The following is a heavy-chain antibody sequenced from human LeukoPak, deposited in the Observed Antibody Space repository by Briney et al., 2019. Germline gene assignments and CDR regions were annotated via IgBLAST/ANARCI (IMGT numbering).Heavy chain of an antibody. CDR1: GFTFSSYS. CDR3: VKGGSRYNSGYYYLSYYFDY. V-gene: IGHV3-48*04. CDR2: ISSSGINT. J-gene: IGHJ4*02. Sequence: PGGSLRLSCAASGFTFSSYSMNWVRQAPGKGLEWVSYISSSGINTHYADFVKGRFTISRDNAKNSVYLQMNSLSVEDTAMFYCVKGGSRYNSGYYYLSYYFDYWGQGIMVTVSS. D-gene: IGHD3-22*01.